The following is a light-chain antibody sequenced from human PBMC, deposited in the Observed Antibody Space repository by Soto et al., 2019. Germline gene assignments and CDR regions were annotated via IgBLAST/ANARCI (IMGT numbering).Light chain of an antibody. J-gene: IGLJ2*01. CDR3: QSYDSSLSGPDVV. CDR2: GNS. V-gene: IGLV1-40*01. CDR1: SSNIGAGYD. Sequence: QSVLTQPPSVSGAPGQRVTISCTGSSSNIGAGYDVHWYQQLPGTAPKLLIYGNSNRPSGVPDRFSGSKSGTSASLAITGLRAEDEADYYCQSYDSSLSGPDVVFGGGTKLTVL.